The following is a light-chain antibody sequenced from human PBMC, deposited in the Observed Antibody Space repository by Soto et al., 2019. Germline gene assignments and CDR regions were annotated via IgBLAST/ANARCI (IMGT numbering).Light chain of an antibody. CDR1: QSISNF. J-gene: IGKJ1*01. CDR3: QQRSNWQ. CDR2: DAS. V-gene: IGKV3-11*01. Sequence: EMVLTQSPATLSLSPGDRATLSCRASQSISNFLAWYQQKPGQAPRLLIYDASNRATGIPARFSGSGSGTDFTLTFSRLEPEDFAVYYCQQRSNWQFGQGTKV.